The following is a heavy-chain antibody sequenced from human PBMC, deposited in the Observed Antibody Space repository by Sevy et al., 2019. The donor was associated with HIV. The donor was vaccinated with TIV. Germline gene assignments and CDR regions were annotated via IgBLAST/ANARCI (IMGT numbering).Heavy chain of an antibody. CDR1: GFTFSSYG. CDR3: AKDLVNWNDWVHNYYYGMDV. J-gene: IGHJ6*02. Sequence: GGSLRLSCAASGFTFSSYGMHWVRQAPGKGLEWVAVISYDGSNKYYADSVKGRFTISRDNSKNTLYLKMNSLRAEDTAVYYCAKDLVNWNDWVHNYYYGMDVWGQGTTVTVSS. V-gene: IGHV3-30*18. D-gene: IGHD1-1*01. CDR2: ISYDGSNK.